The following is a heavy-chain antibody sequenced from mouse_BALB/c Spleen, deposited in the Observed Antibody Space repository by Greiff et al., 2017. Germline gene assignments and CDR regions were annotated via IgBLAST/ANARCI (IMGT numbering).Heavy chain of an antibody. Sequence: EVKLQESGGGLVKPGGSLKLSCAASGFTFSSYAMSWVRQSPEKRLEWVAEISSGGSYTYYPDTVTGRFTISRDNAKNTLYLEMSSLRSEDTAMYYCARGDFDYWGQGTTLTVSS. V-gene: IGHV5-9-4*01. J-gene: IGHJ2*01. CDR3: ARGDFDY. CDR2: ISSGGSYT. CDR1: GFTFSSYA.